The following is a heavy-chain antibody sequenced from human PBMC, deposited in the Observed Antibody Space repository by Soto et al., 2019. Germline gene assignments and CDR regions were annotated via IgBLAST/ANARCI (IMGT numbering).Heavy chain of an antibody. CDR1: CASIRSTDYY. V-gene: IGHV4-30-4*01. CDR3: VRTAREGAVAPHWFDR. J-gene: IGHJ5*02. CDR2: VYYTGST. D-gene: IGHD2-21*02. Sequence: PSETLSLTCTFSCASIRSTDYYWSWIRQAPGKGLEWIGYVYYTGSTYYNPSLMSRLTISVDTSKNQFSLKLTSVTAAETAVYYCVRTAREGAVAPHWFDRWGQGTQVTVPS.